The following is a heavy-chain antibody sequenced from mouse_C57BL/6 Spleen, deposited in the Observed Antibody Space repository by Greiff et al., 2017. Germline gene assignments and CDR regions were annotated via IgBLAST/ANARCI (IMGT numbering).Heavy chain of an antibody. Sequence: QVQLQQPGAELVKPGASVKLSCKASGYTFTSYWMQWVKQRPGQGLEWIGEIDPSDSYTNYNQKFQGKATMTVDTSSITAYMQLSSLSSEDSAVYYCARKGGDYFDYWGQGTTLTVSS. D-gene: IGHD1-1*02. CDR3: ARKGGDYFDY. V-gene: IGHV1-50*01. J-gene: IGHJ2*01. CDR2: IDPSDSYT. CDR1: GYTFTSYW.